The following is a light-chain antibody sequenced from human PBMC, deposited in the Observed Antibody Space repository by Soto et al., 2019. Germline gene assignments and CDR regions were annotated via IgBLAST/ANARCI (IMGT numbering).Light chain of an antibody. CDR3: QQRSDWPWT. J-gene: IGKJ1*01. CDR2: DVS. CDR1: ESVTDY. V-gene: IGKV3-11*01. Sequence: EIVMTQSPATLSVSPGERATLSCRASESVTDYLAWYQQKPGQAPRLLVYDVSNRAAGIPTRFSGGGSGTDFTLTISNVEPEDFAVYYCQQRSDWPWTFGQGTKVDIK.